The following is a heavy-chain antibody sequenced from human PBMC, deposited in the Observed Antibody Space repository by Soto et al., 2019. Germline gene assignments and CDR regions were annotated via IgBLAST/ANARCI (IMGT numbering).Heavy chain of an antibody. V-gene: IGHV1-18*04. CDR1: GYTFTSYG. J-gene: IGHJ4*02. Sequence: ASVKVSCKASGYTFTSYGISWVRQAPGQGLEWMGWISAYNGNTNYAQKLQGRVTMTTDTSTSTAYMELRSLRSDDTAVYYCARGFNLDSSGDQCDYWCQGTRVTVSS. CDR2: ISAYNGNT. D-gene: IGHD3-22*01. CDR3: ARGFNLDSSGDQCDY.